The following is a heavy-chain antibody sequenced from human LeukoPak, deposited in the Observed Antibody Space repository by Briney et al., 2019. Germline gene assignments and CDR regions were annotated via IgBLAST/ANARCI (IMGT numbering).Heavy chain of an antibody. CDR2: ISSNGGST. Sequence: AGGSLRLSCAASGFTASSNYMSWVRQAPGKGLEYVSAISSNGGSTYYADSVKGRFTISRDNSKSTLHLQMSSLRAEDTAVYYCVGVRWFGGSNWFDPWGQGTLVTVSS. V-gene: IGHV3-64D*09. J-gene: IGHJ5*02. D-gene: IGHD3-10*01. CDR1: GFTASSNY. CDR3: VGVRWFGGSNWFDP.